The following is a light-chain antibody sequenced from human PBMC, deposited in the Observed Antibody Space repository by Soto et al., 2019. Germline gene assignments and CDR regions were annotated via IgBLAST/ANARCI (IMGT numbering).Light chain of an antibody. J-gene: IGKJ2*01. CDR3: QQYGSSPDT. Sequence: EIVLTQSPGTLSLSPGERATLSCRASQSVSSSYLAWYQQKPGQALRLLIYGASSRATGIPDRFSGSGSGADFTLNISRLEPEDFAVYYCQQYGSSPDTFGQGTKLEIK. CDR2: GAS. V-gene: IGKV3-20*01. CDR1: QSVSSSY.